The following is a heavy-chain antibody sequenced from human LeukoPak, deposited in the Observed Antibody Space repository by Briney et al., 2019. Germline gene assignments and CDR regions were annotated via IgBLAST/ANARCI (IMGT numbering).Heavy chain of an antibody. Sequence: SETLSLTCTVSGGSISSSSYYWGWIRQPPGTGLEWIGSIYFNGSTYYNPYNPSLRSRVTLSVDTSKNQFSLRLSSVTAADTAVYYCARSYDAYYYDSSGYGLDYWGQGTLVTVSS. CDR2: IYFNGST. V-gene: IGHV4-39*01. CDR3: ARSYDAYYYDSSGYGLDY. D-gene: IGHD3-22*01. J-gene: IGHJ4*02. CDR1: GGSISSSSYY.